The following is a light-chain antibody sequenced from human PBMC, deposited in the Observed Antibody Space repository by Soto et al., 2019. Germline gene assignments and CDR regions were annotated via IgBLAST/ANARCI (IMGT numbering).Light chain of an antibody. J-gene: IGKJ1*01. CDR3: QQYNSFPWT. V-gene: IGKV1-5*01. CDR2: DAS. CDR1: QTISSW. Sequence: EIQMTQTPSTLSGSVGDIVTITCRASQTISSWLAWYQQKPGKAPSLLITDASKLESGVPPRFNGSRSETEFTLTIRNLQPDDFATYYCQQYNSFPWTFGLRANVDI.